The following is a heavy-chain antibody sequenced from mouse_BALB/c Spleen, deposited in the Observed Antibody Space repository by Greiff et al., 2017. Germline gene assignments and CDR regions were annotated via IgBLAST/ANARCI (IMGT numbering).Heavy chain of an antibody. D-gene: IGHD2-2*01. CDR1: GYTFSSYW. Sequence: QVQLQQSGAELMKPGASVKISCKATGYTFSSYWIEWVKQRPGHGLEWIGEILPGSGSTNYNEKFKGKATFTADTSSNTAYMQLSSLTSEDSAVYYCARGGVIYYGYLAYWGQGTLVTVSA. CDR2: ILPGSGST. V-gene: IGHV1-9*01. CDR3: ARGGVIYYGYLAY. J-gene: IGHJ3*01.